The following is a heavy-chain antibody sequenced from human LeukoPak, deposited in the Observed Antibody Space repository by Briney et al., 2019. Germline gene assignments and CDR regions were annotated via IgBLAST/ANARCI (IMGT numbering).Heavy chain of an antibody. CDR1: GGTFSSYA. CDR2: IIPIFGTA. CDR3: ARDLKLYYYGSGPIGGMDV. D-gene: IGHD3-10*01. V-gene: IGHV1-69*13. J-gene: IGHJ6*02. Sequence: SVKVSCKASGGTFSSYAISWVRQAPGQRLEWMGGIIPIFGTANYAQKFQGRVTITADESTSTAYMELSSLRSEDTAVYYCARDLKLYYYGSGPIGGMDVWGQGTTVTVSS.